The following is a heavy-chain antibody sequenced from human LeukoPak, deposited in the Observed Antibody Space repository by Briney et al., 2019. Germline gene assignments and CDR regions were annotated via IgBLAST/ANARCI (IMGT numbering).Heavy chain of an antibody. V-gene: IGHV4-4*02. CDR2: IYISGST. J-gene: IGHJ4*02. D-gene: IGHD3-10*01. Sequence: SETLSLTCAVSGGSISSGGYWSWVRPRPGKGLEWIGQIYISGSTNYNPSLDSRVIMSLDKSRTQLSLTLKSMTAADTAVYYCTRHGSYSHGFWGQGALVTVAS. CDR3: TRHGSYSHGF. CDR1: GGSISSGGY.